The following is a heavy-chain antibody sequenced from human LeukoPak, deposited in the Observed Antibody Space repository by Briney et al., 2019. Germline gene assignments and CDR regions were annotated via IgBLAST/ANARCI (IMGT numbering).Heavy chain of an antibody. J-gene: IGHJ2*01. CDR1: GGSISSHY. Sequence: SETLSLTCTVSGGSISSHYWSWIRQPPGKGLEWIGYIYYSGSTNYNPSLKSRVTISVDTSKNQFSLKLSSVTAADTAVYYCARVRGVAARLYWYFDLWGRGTLVTVSS. V-gene: IGHV4-59*11. CDR3: ARVRGVAARLYWYFDL. CDR2: IYYSGST. D-gene: IGHD6-6*01.